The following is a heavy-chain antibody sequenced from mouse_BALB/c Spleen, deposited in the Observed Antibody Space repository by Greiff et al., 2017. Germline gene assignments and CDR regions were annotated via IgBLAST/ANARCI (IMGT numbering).Heavy chain of an antibody. CDR1: GYTFTSYT. CDR3: ASMITAFAY. J-gene: IGHJ3*01. CDR2: INPSSGYT. V-gene: IGHV1-4*02. Sequence: VKLMESAAELARPGASVKMSCKASGYTFTSYTMHWVKQRPGQGLEWIGYINPSSGYTEYNQKFKDKTTLTADKSSSTAYMQLSSLTSEDSAVYYCASMITAFAYWGQGTLVTVSA. D-gene: IGHD2-4*01.